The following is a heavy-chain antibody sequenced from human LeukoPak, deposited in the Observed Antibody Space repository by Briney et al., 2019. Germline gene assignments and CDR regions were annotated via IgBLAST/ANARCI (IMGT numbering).Heavy chain of an antibody. CDR2: IYYSGGT. CDR3: AGEDYFDSSGYASWRFDI. D-gene: IGHD3-22*01. V-gene: IGHV4-59*01. Sequence: RASETLSLTCTVSGGSISSYYWSWIRQPPGKGLEWIGYIYYSGGTNYNPSLKSRVTISVDTSENQVSLKLSSVTTADTAVYYCAGEDYFDSSGYASWRFDIWGQGTMVTVSS. CDR1: GGSISSYY. J-gene: IGHJ3*02.